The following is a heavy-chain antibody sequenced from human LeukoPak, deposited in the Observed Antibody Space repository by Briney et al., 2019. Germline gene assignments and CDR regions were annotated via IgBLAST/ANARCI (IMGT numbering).Heavy chain of an antibody. CDR3: ARQYYYDSSGYYGHTFDY. Sequence: GESLKISCKGSGYSFTSYWIGWVRQMPGKGLEWMGIIYPGDSDTRYSPSFQGQVTISADRSISTAYLQWSSLKASDTAMYYCARQYYYDSSGYYGHTFDYWGQGTLVTVSS. CDR1: GYSFTSYW. J-gene: IGHJ4*02. CDR2: IYPGDSDT. D-gene: IGHD3-22*01. V-gene: IGHV5-51*01.